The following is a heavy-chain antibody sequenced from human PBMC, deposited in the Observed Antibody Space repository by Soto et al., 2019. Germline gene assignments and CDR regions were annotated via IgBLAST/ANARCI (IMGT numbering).Heavy chain of an antibody. J-gene: IGHJ3*02. CDR1: GFTFSSYS. D-gene: IGHD3-22*01. CDR2: ISSSSSYI. CDR3: ARETGADYYDSSEAFDI. V-gene: IGHV3-21*01. Sequence: EVQLVESGGGLVKPGGSLRLSCAASGFTFSSYSMNWVRQAPGKGLEWVSSISSSSSYIYYADSVKGRFTISRDNAKNSLYLQMNSLRAEDTAVYYCARETGADYYDSSEAFDIWGQGTMVTVSS.